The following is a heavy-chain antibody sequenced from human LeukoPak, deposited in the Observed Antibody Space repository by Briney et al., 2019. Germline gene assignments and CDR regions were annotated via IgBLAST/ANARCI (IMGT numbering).Heavy chain of an antibody. Sequence: GRSLRLSCAASGFTFSSYAMHWVRQAPGKGLEWVAVISYDGSNKCYADSVKGRFTISRDNSKNTLYLQMNSLRAEDTAVYYCARDHEWELNYYYGMDVWGQGTTVTVSS. J-gene: IGHJ6*02. V-gene: IGHV3-30-3*01. CDR3: ARDHEWELNYYYGMDV. CDR2: ISYDGSNK. D-gene: IGHD1-26*01. CDR1: GFTFSSYA.